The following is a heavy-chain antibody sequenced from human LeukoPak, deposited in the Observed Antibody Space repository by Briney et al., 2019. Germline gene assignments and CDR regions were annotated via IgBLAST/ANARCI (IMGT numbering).Heavy chain of an antibody. V-gene: IGHV1-3*01. CDR3: ARDHYGSGSYYGDAFDI. Sequence: AASVKASCKASGYTFTSYAMHWVRQAPGQRLEWMGWINAGNGNTKYSQKFQGRVTITRDTSASTAYMELSSLRSEDTAVYYCARDHYGSGSYYGDAFDIWGQGTMVTVSS. J-gene: IGHJ3*02. CDR2: INAGNGNT. D-gene: IGHD3-10*01. CDR1: GYTFTSYA.